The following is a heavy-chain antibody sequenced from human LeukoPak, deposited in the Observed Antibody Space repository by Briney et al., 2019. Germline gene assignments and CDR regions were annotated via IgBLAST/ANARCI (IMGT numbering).Heavy chain of an antibody. CDR2: IYTSGST. CDR3: ARGVSYGDLPFDY. Sequence: SDTLSLTCTVSRGSISSYYWSWIRQPAGKGLEWIGRIYTSGSTNYNPSLKSRVTMSVDTSKNQFSLKLSSVTAADTAVYYCARGVSYGDLPFDYWGQGTLVTVSS. J-gene: IGHJ4*02. CDR1: RGSISSYY. V-gene: IGHV4-4*07. D-gene: IGHD4-17*01.